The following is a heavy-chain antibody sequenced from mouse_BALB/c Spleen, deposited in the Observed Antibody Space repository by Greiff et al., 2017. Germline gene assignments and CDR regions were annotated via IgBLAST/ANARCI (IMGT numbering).Heavy chain of an antibody. D-gene: IGHD1-2*01. J-gene: IGHJ3*01. CDR3: ARHGFSTATQFAY. CDR2: ISSGGSYT. V-gene: IGHV5-6*01. Sequence: EVMLVESGGDLVKPGGSLKLSCAASGFTFSSYGMSWVRQTPDKRLEWVATISSGGSYTYYPDSVKGRFTISRDNAKNTLYLQMSSLKSEDTAMYYCARHGFSTATQFAYWGQGTLVTVSA. CDR1: GFTFSSYG.